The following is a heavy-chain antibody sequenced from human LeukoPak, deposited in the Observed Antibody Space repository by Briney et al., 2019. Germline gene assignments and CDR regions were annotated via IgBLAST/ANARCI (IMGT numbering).Heavy chain of an antibody. Sequence: SETLSLTCTVSGASISSSTYYWGWLRQAPGKGLEWIGSIYYSGSTYYKSSLKSRVTISADTSKNQFSLKVYSVIAADTAVYYCASHTSSYYDATGYQGALGSWGQGTLVTVSS. CDR3: ASHTSSYYDATGYQGALGS. CDR2: IYYSGST. CDR1: GASISSSTYY. J-gene: IGHJ5*02. D-gene: IGHD3-22*01. V-gene: IGHV4-39*01.